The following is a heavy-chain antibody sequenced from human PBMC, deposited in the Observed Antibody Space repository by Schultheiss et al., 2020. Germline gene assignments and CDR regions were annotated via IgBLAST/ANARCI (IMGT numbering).Heavy chain of an antibody. CDR1: GGSFSGYY. CDR2: IFYTGST. D-gene: IGHD3-10*01. J-gene: IGHJ4*02. Sequence: SETLSLTCAVYGGSFSGYYWSWIRQPPGKGLEWIGTIFYTGSTYYNPSLKSRVTISVDTSKNQFSLKLSSVTAADTAVYYCARVRRGRDYWGQGTLVTVSS. CDR3: ARVRRGRDY. V-gene: IGHV4-34*12.